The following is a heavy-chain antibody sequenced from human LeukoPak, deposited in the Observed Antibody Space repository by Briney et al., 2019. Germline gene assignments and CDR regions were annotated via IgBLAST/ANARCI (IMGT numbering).Heavy chain of an antibody. CDR2: IYYSGST. Sequence: PSETLSLTCTVSGGSISSGDYYWSWIRQPPGKGLEWIGYIYYSGSTYYNPSLKSRLTISVDTSKNQFSLKLSSVTAADTAVYYCASSSWYYYYYGMDVWGQGTTVTVSS. D-gene: IGHD6-13*01. CDR1: GGSISSGDYY. J-gene: IGHJ6*02. CDR3: ASSSWYYYYYGMDV. V-gene: IGHV4-30-4*08.